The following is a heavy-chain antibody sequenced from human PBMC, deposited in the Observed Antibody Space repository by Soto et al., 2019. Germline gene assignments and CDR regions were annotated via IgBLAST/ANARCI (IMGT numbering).Heavy chain of an antibody. CDR1: GFTFSSYG. CDR2: IWYDGSNK. V-gene: IGHV3-33*01. J-gene: IGHJ4*02. Sequence: ESGGGVVQPGRSLRLSCAASGFTFSSYGMHWVRQAPGKGLEWVAVIWYDGSNKYYADSVKGRFTISRDNSKNTLYLQMNSLRAEDTAVYYCARDGGQWAEWNPYYFDYWGQGTLVTVSS. D-gene: IGHD6-19*01. CDR3: ARDGGQWAEWNPYYFDY.